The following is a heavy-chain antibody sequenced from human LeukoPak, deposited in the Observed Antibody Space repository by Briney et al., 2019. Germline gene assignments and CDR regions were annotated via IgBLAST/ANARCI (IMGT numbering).Heavy chain of an antibody. V-gene: IGHV1-46*01. CDR3: ARVKPNYYDSSAYGTFDI. D-gene: IGHD3-22*01. J-gene: IGHJ3*02. CDR2: INPSGGST. CDR1: GYTFTSYY. Sequence: ASVKVSCKASGYTFTSYYMHWVRPAPGQGLEWMGIINPSGGSTSYAQKFQGRVTMTRDTSTSTVYMELSSLRSEDTAVYYCARVKPNYYDSSAYGTFDIWGQGTMVTVSS.